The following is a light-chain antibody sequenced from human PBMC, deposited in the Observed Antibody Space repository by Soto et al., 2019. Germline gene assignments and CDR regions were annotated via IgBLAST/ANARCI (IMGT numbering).Light chain of an antibody. Sequence: IQLTPSPTPPSSSVGGTVPITCRASQNIRNWLAWYQQKPGKAPNPLIYDASSLKSGVPARFSGSGSGTEFTLTISSLQPDDFATYYCQQYNTYSTFGQGTRLEIK. V-gene: IGKV1-5*01. J-gene: IGKJ5*01. CDR1: QNIRNW. CDR2: DAS. CDR3: QQYNTYST.